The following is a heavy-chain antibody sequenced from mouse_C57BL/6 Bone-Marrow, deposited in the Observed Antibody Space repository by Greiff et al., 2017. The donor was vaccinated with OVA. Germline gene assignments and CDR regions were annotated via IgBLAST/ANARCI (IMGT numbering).Heavy chain of an antibody. CDR3: ARIWYFDV. CDR2: IDPSDSYT. J-gene: IGHJ1*03. Sequence: QVQLQQPGAELVRPGTSVKLSCKASGYTFTSYWMHWVKQRPGQGLEWIGVIDPSDSYTSYNQKFKGKATLTVDTSSSTAYMQLSSLTSEDSAVYYCARIWYFDVWGTGTTVTVSS. V-gene: IGHV1-59*01. CDR1: GYTFTSYW.